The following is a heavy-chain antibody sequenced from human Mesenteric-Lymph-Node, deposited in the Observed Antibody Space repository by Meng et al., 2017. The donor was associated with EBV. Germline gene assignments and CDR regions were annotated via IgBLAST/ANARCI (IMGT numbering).Heavy chain of an antibody. V-gene: IGHV3-74*01. D-gene: IGHD4-11*01. CDR2: INSDGTST. J-gene: IGHJ5*02. Sequence: EWRVVDAGGGLVQLGGALRLPVAAFGFTVSGSWMHWVSQVPGKGVVWVSFINSDGTSTTYADSVKGRFTISRDNAKNTLYLQMNSLIGEDTAVYYCARDVSTTNWFDPWGQGTLVTVSS. CDR1: GFTVSGSW. CDR3: ARDVSTTNWFDP.